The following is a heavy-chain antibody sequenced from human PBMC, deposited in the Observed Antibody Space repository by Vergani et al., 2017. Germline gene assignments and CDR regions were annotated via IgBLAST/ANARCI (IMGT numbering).Heavy chain of an antibody. CDR1: GFTFSSYA. CDR2: ISGSGGKT. V-gene: IGHV3-23*01. Sequence: EVQLLESGGGLVQPGGSLRLSCGASGFTFSSYAMTWVRQAPGKGLEWVSAISGSGGKTFYTDSVKGRFTISRDNSKDTLYLQMNSLRVEDTAVDYCAGWGNEKRLDSWGPGTLVGVSS. D-gene: IGHD1-1*01. J-gene: IGHJ5*01. CDR3: AGWGNEKRLDS.